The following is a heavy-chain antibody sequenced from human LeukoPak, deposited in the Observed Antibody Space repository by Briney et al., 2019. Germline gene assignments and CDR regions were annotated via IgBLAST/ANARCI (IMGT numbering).Heavy chain of an antibody. J-gene: IGHJ3*01. CDR1: GYTKYY. Sequence: ASMKLSCKSSGYTKYYMRWVRQAPGQGLEWVGMINPGGESTRYAHKFPGRVTLTRDTSTSTVYMELSRLTSEDTAVYFCTKADFDRGAFEVWGQGTMVIVSS. CDR3: TKADFDRGAFEV. CDR2: INPGGEST. D-gene: IGHD3-9*01. V-gene: IGHV1-46*01.